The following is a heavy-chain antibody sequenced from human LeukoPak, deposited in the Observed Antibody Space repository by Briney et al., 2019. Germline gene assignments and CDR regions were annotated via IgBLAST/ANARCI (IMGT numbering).Heavy chain of an antibody. V-gene: IGHV3-7*01. Sequence: GGSLSLSCAASGFLFSRHWMSWVRQAPGKGLEWVANIKQDGSEKYYVDSVKGRFTISRDNANKSLYLQMNSLRDEDTAVYYCARVPSTATRPTWWDYWGQGTLVSVSS. CDR1: GFLFSRHW. D-gene: IGHD6-6*01. J-gene: IGHJ4*02. CDR2: IKQDGSEK. CDR3: ARVPSTATRPTWWDY.